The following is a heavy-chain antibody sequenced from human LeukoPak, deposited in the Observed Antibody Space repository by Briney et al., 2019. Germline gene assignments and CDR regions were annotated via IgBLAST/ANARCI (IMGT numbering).Heavy chain of an antibody. V-gene: IGHV3-23*01. CDR3: ARGGGNFDY. D-gene: IGHD3-16*01. J-gene: IGHJ4*02. Sequence: GGSLRLSCAASGFTFSSYGMSWVRQAPGKGLEWVSAISGSGGSTYYADSVKGRFTISRDNAKNSLYLQMNSLRAEDTAVYYCARGGGNFDYWGQGTLVTVSS. CDR1: GFTFSSYG. CDR2: ISGSGGST.